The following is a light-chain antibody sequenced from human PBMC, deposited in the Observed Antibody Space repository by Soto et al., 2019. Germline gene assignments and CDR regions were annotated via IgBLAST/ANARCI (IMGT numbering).Light chain of an antibody. CDR2: GAS. Sequence: EIVMTQSPATLSVSPGERATLSRRASQSTYTNLAWYQHKPGQAPRLLIYGASTRATAIPARFSGSGSGTEFTLTISSLQSEDFAVYYCQQYNKWPLTFGGGTKVEIK. V-gene: IGKV3-15*01. CDR3: QQYNKWPLT. CDR1: QSTYTN. J-gene: IGKJ4*01.